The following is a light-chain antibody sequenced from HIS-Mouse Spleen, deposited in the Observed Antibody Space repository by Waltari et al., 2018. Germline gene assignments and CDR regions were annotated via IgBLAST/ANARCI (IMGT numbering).Light chain of an antibody. CDR2: EDS. V-gene: IGLV3-10*01. J-gene: IGLJ3*02. Sequence: SYELTQPPSVSVSPGQTARITCSGDALPKKYAYWYQQKSGQAPVLVIYEDSKRPPGIPERVSGSSSGTMATLTISGAQVEDEADYYCYSTDSSGNHGVFGGGTKLTVL. CDR1: ALPKKY. CDR3: YSTDSSGNHGV.